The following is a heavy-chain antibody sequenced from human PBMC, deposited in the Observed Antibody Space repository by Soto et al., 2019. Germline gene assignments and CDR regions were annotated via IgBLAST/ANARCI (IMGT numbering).Heavy chain of an antibody. CDR1: GYTFTSYG. CDR2: ISAYNGNT. D-gene: IGHD3-3*01. J-gene: IGHJ4*02. V-gene: IGHV1-18*01. Sequence: GASVKVSCKASGYTFTSYGISWVRQAPGQGLEWMGWISAYNGNTNYAQKLQGRVTMTTDTSTSTAYMELRSLRSDDTAVYYCARVGGDTIFGVVIPPDYWGQGTLVTGSS. CDR3: ARVGGDTIFGVVIPPDY.